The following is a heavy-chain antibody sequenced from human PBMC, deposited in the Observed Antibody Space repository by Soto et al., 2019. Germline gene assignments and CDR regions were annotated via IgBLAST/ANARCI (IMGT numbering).Heavy chain of an antibody. Sequence: SVKVSCKAPGGTFSSYAISWVRQAPGQGLEWMGGIIPIFGTANYAQKFQGRVTITADESTSTAYMELSSLRSEDTAVYYCARDQGIVAAAGFNWFDPWGQGTLVTVSS. CDR1: GGTFSSYA. J-gene: IGHJ5*02. CDR2: IIPIFGTA. V-gene: IGHV1-69*13. D-gene: IGHD6-13*01. CDR3: ARDQGIVAAAGFNWFDP.